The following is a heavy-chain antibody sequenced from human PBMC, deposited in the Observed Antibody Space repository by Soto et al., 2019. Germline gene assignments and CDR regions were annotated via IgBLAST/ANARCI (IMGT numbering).Heavy chain of an antibody. J-gene: IGHJ4*02. D-gene: IGHD4-17*01. V-gene: IGHV3-74*02. CDR1: GFTFTNYA. CDR3: ARGGAYGDYRSDY. Sequence: EVQLSESGGDLRQPGGSLRLSCAASGFTFTNYAMTWVRQTPGKGLEWVSGINADGNYTSNADFVKGRFTVSRDNAKNTLYLQMDSLRAEDTAVYFCARGGAYGDYRSDYWGQGTLVTVSS. CDR2: INADGNYT.